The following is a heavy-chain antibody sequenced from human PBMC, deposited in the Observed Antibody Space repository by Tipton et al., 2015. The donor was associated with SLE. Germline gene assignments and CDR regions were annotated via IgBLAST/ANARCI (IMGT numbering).Heavy chain of an antibody. J-gene: IGHJ2*01. CDR3: ARGSDGEYVRYFDV. D-gene: IGHD4-17*01. V-gene: IGHV4-39*07. Sequence: TLSLTCTVSGGSIDSSNFYWCWIRQPPGKGLGWIGSIHYSGNTYYNPSLKSRVTMSIDASQNRVSLRLKSVSAADTAVYYCARGSDGEYVRYFDVWGPGTLVTVSS. CDR2: IHYSGNT. CDR1: GGSIDSSNFY.